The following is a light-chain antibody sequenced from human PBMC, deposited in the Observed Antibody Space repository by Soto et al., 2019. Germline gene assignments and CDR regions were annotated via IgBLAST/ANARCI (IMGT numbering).Light chain of an antibody. V-gene: IGLV2-14*01. CDR2: AVK. Sequence: QSALTQPASVSGSPGQSITISCTGASSDVGNYNYVSWYQHLPGKAPKLIIYAVKNRPSGASDRFSGSKSGNTASLTISGLRAEDEDDYFCSSYTTATSLVVFGTGTKLTVL. J-gene: IGLJ1*01. CDR3: SSYTTATSLVV. CDR1: SSDVGNYNY.